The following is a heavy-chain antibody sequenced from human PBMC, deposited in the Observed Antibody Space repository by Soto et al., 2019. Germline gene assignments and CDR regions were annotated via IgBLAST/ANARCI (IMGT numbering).Heavy chain of an antibody. J-gene: IGHJ6*02. CDR1: GGTFSIYA. D-gene: IGHD2-15*01. Sequence: GASVKVSCKASGGTFSIYAISWVRQAPGQGLEWMGGIIPIFGTANYAQKFQGRVTITADESTSTAYMELSSLRSEDTAVYYCARRGLGYCSGGSCYSGYYYYYGMDVWGQGTTVTVSS. CDR2: IIPIFGTA. V-gene: IGHV1-69*13. CDR3: ARRGLGYCSGGSCYSGYYYYYGMDV.